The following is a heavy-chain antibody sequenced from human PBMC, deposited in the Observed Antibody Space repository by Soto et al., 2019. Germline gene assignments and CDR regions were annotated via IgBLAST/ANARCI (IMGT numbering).Heavy chain of an antibody. D-gene: IGHD5-12*01. CDR1: GGTFSSYT. CDR2: IIPILGIA. CDR3: ARHVVASIPH. J-gene: IGHJ4*02. V-gene: IGHV1-69*02. Sequence: QVQLVQSGAEVKKPGSSVKVSCKASGGTFSSYTISWVRQAPGQGLEWMGRIIPILGIANYAQKFQGRVTITEHKSASTADMELSSLRSEDTAVYYWARHVVASIPHWGQGTLVTVSS.